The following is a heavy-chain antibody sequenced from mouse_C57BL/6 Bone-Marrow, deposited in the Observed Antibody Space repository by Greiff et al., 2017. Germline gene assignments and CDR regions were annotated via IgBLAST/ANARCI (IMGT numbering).Heavy chain of an antibody. CDR1: GFTFSDFY. J-gene: IGHJ1*03. CDR2: SRNKANDYTT. D-gene: IGHD1-1*01. CDR3: ARDAPFDYYGSSYVDWYFDV. V-gene: IGHV7-1*01. Sequence: EVQLVESGGGLVQSGRSLRLSCATSGFTFSDFYMEWVRQAPGKGLEWIAASRNKANDYTTEYSASVKGRFIVSRDTSQSILYLQMNALRAEDTAIYEGARDAPFDYYGSSYVDWYFDVWGTGTTVTVSS.